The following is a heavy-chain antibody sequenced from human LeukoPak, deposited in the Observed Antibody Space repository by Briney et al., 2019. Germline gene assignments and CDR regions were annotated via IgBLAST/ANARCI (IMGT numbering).Heavy chain of an antibody. D-gene: IGHD3-16*02. CDR2: IIPIFGTA. V-gene: IGHV1-69*13. CDR3: ASLDDYVWGSYRYTPFDY. CDR1: GGTFSRYA. J-gene: IGHJ4*02. Sequence: SVKVSCKASGGTFSRYAISWVRQAPGQGLEWMGGIIPIFGTANYAQKFQGRVTITADESTSTAYMELSSLRSEDTAVYYCASLDDYVWGSYRYTPFDYWGQGTLVTVSA.